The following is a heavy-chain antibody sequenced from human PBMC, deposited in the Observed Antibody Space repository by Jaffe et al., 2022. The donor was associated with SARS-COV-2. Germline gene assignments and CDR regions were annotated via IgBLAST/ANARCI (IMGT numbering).Heavy chain of an antibody. CDR1: GGTFSSYT. J-gene: IGHJ6*02. D-gene: IGHD6-19*01. CDR3: ARGAVAGHEAGHYYYYGMDV. Sequence: QVQLVQSGAEVKKPGSSVKVSCKASGGTFSSYTISWVRQAPGQGLEWMGRIIPILGIANYAQKFQGRVTITADKSTSTAYMELSSLRSEDTAVYYCARGAVAGHEAGHYYYYGMDVWGQGTTVTVSS. CDR2: IIPILGIA. V-gene: IGHV1-69*02.